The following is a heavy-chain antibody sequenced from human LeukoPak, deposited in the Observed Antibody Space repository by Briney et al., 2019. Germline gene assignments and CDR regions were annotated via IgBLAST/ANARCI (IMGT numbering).Heavy chain of an antibody. J-gene: IGHJ4*02. V-gene: IGHV3-49*04. Sequence: GRSLRLSSTASGFTFGDYAMSWVRQAPGKGLEWVGFIRSKAYGGTTEYAASVKGRFTISRDDSKSIAYLQMNSLKTEDTAVYYCTTSGVIAARPQYFDYWGQGTLVTVSS. CDR2: IRSKAYGGTT. D-gene: IGHD6-6*01. CDR3: TTSGVIAARPQYFDY. CDR1: GFTFGDYA.